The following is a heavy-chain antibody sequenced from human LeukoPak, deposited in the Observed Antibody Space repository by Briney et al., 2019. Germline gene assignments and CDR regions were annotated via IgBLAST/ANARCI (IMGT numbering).Heavy chain of an antibody. Sequence: ASVKVSCKASGYTFTSYGISWVRQAPGQGLEWMGWISAYNGKTNFAQKLQGRVTMTTDTSTSTAYMELRSLRSDDTALYYCAREGYYDILTGYLGDYWGQGTLVTVSS. CDR1: GYTFTSYG. D-gene: IGHD3-9*01. CDR3: AREGYYDILTGYLGDY. CDR2: ISAYNGKT. V-gene: IGHV1-18*01. J-gene: IGHJ4*02.